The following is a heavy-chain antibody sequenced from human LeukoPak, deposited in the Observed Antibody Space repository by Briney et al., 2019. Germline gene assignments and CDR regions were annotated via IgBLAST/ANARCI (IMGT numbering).Heavy chain of an antibody. D-gene: IGHD6-13*01. CDR2: ISSSSAKI. CDR3: ARDPSYASSWYHYMDV. J-gene: IGHJ6*03. Sequence: GGSLRLSCAASEFTFVRYAMNWVRQAPGKGLEWVSYISSSSAKIDYAESVKGRFTISRNNSKNSLYLQMDSLRAEDTAVYYCARDPSYASSWYHYMDVWGKGTTVTVSS. CDR1: EFTFVRYA. V-gene: IGHV3-48*04.